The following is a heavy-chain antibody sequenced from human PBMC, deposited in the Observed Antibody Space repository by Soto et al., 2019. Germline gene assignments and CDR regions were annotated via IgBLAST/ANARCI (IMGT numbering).Heavy chain of an antibody. J-gene: IGHJ4*02. V-gene: IGHV4-34*01. CDR1: GGSFSDYY. CDR2: INHSGST. Sequence: SETLSLTCAAHGGSFSDYYWSWIRQPPGKGLEWIGEINHSGSTNYNPSLKSRVTISVDTSKNQFFLKVSSVTAADTAVYYCARGRDDDYVYFAYWGQGTLVTVSS. D-gene: IGHD3-16*01. CDR3: ARGRDDDYVYFAY.